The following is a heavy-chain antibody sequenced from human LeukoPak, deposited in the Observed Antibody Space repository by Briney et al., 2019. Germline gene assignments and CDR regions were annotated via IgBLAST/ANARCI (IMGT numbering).Heavy chain of an antibody. D-gene: IGHD6-6*01. CDR1: GGTFSSYG. J-gene: IGHJ6*02. CDR3: CRHVCSRSAHRSNYHGMDV. V-gene: IGHV1-69*04. CDR2: IIPNLVIA. Sequence: SSVKVSCKASGGTFSSYGINWVRQAHGQGLELVGRIIPNLVIAKYAQKHQGRGTITADKYQSTAYMQLRSVRSEDTAVYYCCRHVCSRSAHRSNYHGMDVWGQGTTVTVFS.